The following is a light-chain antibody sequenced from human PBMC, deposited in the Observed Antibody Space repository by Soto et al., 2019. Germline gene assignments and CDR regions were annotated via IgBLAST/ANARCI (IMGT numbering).Light chain of an antibody. CDR2: EVT. V-gene: IGLV2-8*01. CDR3: SSYGGNSNYV. J-gene: IGLJ1*01. Sequence: LTQPPSASGSPGQSVTISCTGTSSDVGLYDYVSWYQQHPGKVPKLLIYEVTQRPSGVPDRFSGSKSGNTASLTVSGLQAEDEADYYCSSYGGNSNYVFGTGTKVTVL. CDR1: SSDVGLYDY.